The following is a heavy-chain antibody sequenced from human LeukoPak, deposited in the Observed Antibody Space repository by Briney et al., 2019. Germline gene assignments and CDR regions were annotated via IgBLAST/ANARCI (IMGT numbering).Heavy chain of an antibody. CDR1: GGSISSSSYY. J-gene: IGHJ5*02. CDR2: IYYSGST. V-gene: IGHV4-39*01. D-gene: IGHD6-13*01. CDR3: AGPGSWYEGWFDP. Sequence: SETLSLTCTVSGGSISSSSYYWGWIRQPPGKGLEWIGSIYYSGSTYYNPSLKSRVTISVDTSKNQFSLKLSSVTAADTAVYYCAGPGSWYEGWFDPWGQGTLVTVSS.